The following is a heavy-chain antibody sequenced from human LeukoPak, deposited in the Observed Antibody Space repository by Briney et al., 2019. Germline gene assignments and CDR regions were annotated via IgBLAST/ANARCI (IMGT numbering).Heavy chain of an antibody. J-gene: IGHJ4*02. CDR3: AIDEPNYAPYDFDY. Sequence: PGGSLRLSCAASGFTFSSYWMSWVRQAPGKGLEWVGRIKSKADGETTDYAAPVKGRFTISRDDSNNMVYLQMNSLKIEDTAVYYCAIDEPNYAPYDFDYWGQGTLVTVSS. CDR1: GFTFSSYW. CDR2: IKSKADGETT. D-gene: IGHD3-16*01. V-gene: IGHV3-15*01.